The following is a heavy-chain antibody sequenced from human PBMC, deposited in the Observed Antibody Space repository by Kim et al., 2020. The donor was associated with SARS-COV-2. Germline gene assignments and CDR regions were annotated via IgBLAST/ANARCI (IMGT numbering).Heavy chain of an antibody. J-gene: IGHJ4*02. CDR3: ARASYDWLYDSSGYLDY. CDR1: GFTFSSYS. D-gene: IGHD3-22*01. CDR2: ISSSSSYI. V-gene: IGHV3-21*01. Sequence: GGSLRLSCAASGFTFSSYSMNWVRQAPGKGLEWVSSISSSSSYIYYADSVKGRFTISRDNAKNSLYLQMNSLRAEDTAVYYCARASYDWLYDSSGYLDYWGQGTLVTVSS.